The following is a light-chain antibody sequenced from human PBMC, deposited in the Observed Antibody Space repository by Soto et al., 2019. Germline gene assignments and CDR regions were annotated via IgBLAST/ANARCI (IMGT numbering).Light chain of an antibody. J-gene: IGLJ3*02. CDR1: NSDVGGYDR. V-gene: IGLV2-14*01. CDR2: EVY. Sequence: QSVLTQPACVSGSAGQSITISCTGTNSDVGGYDRVSWYQHHPGKAPKLLIFEVYNRPSGISDRFSGSKSGDTASLTISGLQAEDEADYYCISYIPSTTTHWVFGGGTKVTVL. CDR3: ISYIPSTTTHWV.